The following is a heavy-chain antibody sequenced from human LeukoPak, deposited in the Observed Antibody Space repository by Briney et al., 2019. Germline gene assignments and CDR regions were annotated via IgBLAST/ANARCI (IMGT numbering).Heavy chain of an antibody. CDR1: GFTFSSYW. V-gene: IGHV3-7*01. CDR2: INHNGNVN. D-gene: IGHD3-3*01. CDR3: GRGEGFLVDH. J-gene: IGHJ4*02. Sequence: GGSLRLSCAASGFTFSSYWMNWARQAPGKGLEWVASINHNGNVNYYVDSVKGRFTISRDNAKNSLYLQMNSLRVEDTAVYYCGRGEGFLVDHWGQGTLVTVSS.